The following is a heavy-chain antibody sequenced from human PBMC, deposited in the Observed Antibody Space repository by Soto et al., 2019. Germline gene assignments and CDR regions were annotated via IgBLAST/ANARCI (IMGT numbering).Heavy chain of an antibody. Sequence: SVKVSCKASGGTFSSYAISWVRQAPGQGLEWMGGIIPIFGTANYAQKFQGRVTITADKSTSTAYMELSSLRSEDTAVYYCARVSGDSSSPYYYYGMDVWGQGTTVTVSS. V-gene: IGHV1-69*06. CDR1: GGTFSSYA. CDR3: ARVSGDSSSPYYYYGMDV. D-gene: IGHD6-13*01. J-gene: IGHJ6*02. CDR2: IIPIFGTA.